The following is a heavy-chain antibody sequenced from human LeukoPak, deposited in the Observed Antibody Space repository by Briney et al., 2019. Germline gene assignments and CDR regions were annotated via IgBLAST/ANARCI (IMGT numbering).Heavy chain of an antibody. V-gene: IGHV1-2*02. CDR1: GGTFSSYA. Sequence: ASVKVSCKASGGTFSSYAISWVRQAPGQGLEWMGWINPNSGGTNYAQKFQGRVTMTRDTSISIAYMELSRLRSDDTAVYYCLVVPAAIEQDYWGQGTLVTVSS. CDR2: INPNSGGT. J-gene: IGHJ4*02. CDR3: LVVPAAIEQDY. D-gene: IGHD2-2*02.